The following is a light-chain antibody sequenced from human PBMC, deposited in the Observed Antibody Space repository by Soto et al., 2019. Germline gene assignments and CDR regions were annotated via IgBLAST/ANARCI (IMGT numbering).Light chain of an antibody. CDR3: QDYGSSVT. CDR2: GAS. Sequence: IVLTQSPGTLSLSPWDSATLSCRASQSVSSSYLAWYQQTPGQAPRLLIYGASSRATGLPGRFSGSGAATDFTLSSSRLYPDDVALYYCQDYGSSVTFGRGTKVDIK. CDR1: QSVSSSY. J-gene: IGKJ4*01. V-gene: IGKV3-20*01.